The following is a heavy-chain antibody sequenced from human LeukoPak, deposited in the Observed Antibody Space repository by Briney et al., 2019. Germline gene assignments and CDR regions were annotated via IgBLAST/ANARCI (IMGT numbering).Heavy chain of an antibody. V-gene: IGHV3-74*01. J-gene: IGHJ6*02. Sequence: PGGSLRLSCAASGFTFSSYAMHWVRQAPGKGLVWVSRINSDGSSTSYADSVKGRFTISRDNAKNTLYLQMNSLRAEDTAVYYCAREGYYDRSNYYGMDVWGQGTTVTVSS. CDR1: GFTFSSYA. CDR3: AREGYYDRSNYYGMDV. CDR2: INSDGSST. D-gene: IGHD3-22*01.